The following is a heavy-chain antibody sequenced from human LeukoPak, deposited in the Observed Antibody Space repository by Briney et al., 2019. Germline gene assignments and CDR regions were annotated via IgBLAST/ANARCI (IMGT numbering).Heavy chain of an antibody. J-gene: IGHJ6*02. CDR1: RGSLSISY. CDR2: IYTSGST. Sequence: PSETLCLSSTVPRGSLSISYWSWIRQPPGKGLEWIGRIYTSGSTNYNPSLKSRVTMSVDTSKNKFSLKLSSVAAAGTAVYYCARLERLGRGMDVWGQGTTVTVSS. CDR3: ARLERLGRGMDV. V-gene: IGHV4-4*07. D-gene: IGHD7-27*01.